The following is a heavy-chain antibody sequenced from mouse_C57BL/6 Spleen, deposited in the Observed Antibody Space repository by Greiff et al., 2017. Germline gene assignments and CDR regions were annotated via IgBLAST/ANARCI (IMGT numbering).Heavy chain of an antibody. D-gene: IGHD1-1*01. CDR2: FYPGSGSI. J-gene: IGHJ3*01. CDR3: ARHEEGGNYYGSSFAY. V-gene: IGHV1-62-2*01. Sequence: QVQLKESGAELVKPGASVKLSCKASGYTFTEYTIHWVKQRSGQGLEWIGWFYPGSGSIKYNEKFKDKATLTADKSSSTVYMELSRLTSEDSAVYFCARHEEGGNYYGSSFAYWGQGTLVTVSA. CDR1: GYTFTEYT.